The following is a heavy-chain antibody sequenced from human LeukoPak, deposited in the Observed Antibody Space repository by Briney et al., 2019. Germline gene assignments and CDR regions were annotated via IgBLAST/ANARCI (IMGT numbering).Heavy chain of an antibody. J-gene: IGHJ4*02. D-gene: IGHD1-26*01. CDR2: ISHSGST. Sequence: SDTLSLTCTVSGGSLSSYSWSWIRQTPGKVLDWIGYISHSGSTNYNPSLKSRVTISVDTSKTQFSLNLSSVTAADTAVYYCARLRIVGATLYFDYWGQGIRVTVSS. CDR1: GGSLSSYS. V-gene: IGHV4-59*07. CDR3: ARLRIVGATLYFDY.